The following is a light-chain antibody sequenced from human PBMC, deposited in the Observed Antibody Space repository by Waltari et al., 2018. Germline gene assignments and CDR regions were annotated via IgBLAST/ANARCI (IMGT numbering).Light chain of an antibody. J-gene: IGKJ1*01. V-gene: IGKV4-1*01. CDR2: WAS. Sequence: DIVMTQSPDSLAVSLGERDTINCKSSQSVFYSSNNRNYLGWYQHKAGQPPKLLIYWASTRESGVPDRFSGSGSGTDFTLTISNLQAEDVAVYYCQQYYATPRTFGQGTKVAIK. CDR1: QSVFYSSNNRNY. CDR3: QQYYATPRT.